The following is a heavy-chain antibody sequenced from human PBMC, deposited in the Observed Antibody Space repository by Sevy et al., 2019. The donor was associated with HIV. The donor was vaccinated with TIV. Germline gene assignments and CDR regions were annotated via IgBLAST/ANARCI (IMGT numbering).Heavy chain of an antibody. CDR2: IKRDGSEK. J-gene: IGHJ6*02. V-gene: IGHV3-7*03. D-gene: IGHD2-2*01. CDR1: GFTFSNYW. CDR3: ARDCSSTTCLWGLDV. Sequence: GGSLRLSCAASGFTFSNYWMSWVRQAPGKGLERVAHIKRDGSEKYYVDSVKGRFSISRDNPKNSLYLQMNSLRAEDTAVYYCARDCSSTTCLWGLDVWGQGTTVTVSS.